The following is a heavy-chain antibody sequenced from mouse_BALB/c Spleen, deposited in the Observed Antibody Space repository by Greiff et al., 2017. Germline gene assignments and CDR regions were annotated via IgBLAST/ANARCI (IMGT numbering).Heavy chain of an antibody. CDR3: ARELTGYAMDY. CDR2: INPGSGGT. D-gene: IGHD4-1*01. CDR1: GYAFTNYL. Sequence: QVQLQQSGAELVRPGTSVKVSCKASGYAFTNYLIEWVKQRPGQGLEWIGVINPGSGGTNYNEKFKGKATLTADKSSSTAYMQLSSLTSDDSAVYFCARELTGYAMDYWGQGTSVTVSS. V-gene: IGHV1-54*01. J-gene: IGHJ4*01.